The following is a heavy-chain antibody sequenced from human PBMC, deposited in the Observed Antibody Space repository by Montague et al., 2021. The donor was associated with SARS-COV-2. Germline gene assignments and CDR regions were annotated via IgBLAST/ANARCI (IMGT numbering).Heavy chain of an antibody. D-gene: IGHD5-18*01. Sequence: SETLSLTCTVSGASISYSIYYWGWIRQPPGKGLEWIGSIYYTGSTYYNPSLKSRVTISMNTSNNQFFLKLTSVTAADTAVYYCARPGRGYSYGLDAFEVWGQGTMVTVSS. CDR2: IYYTGST. CDR3: ARPGRGYSYGLDAFEV. V-gene: IGHV4-39*01. CDR1: GASISYSIYY. J-gene: IGHJ3*01.